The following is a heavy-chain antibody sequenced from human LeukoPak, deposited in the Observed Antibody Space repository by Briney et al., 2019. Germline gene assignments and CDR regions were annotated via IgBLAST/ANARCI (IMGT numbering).Heavy chain of an antibody. CDR1: GGSITSSGYY. D-gene: IGHD5/OR15-5a*01. Sequence: SETLSLTCTVSGGSITSSGYYGGWIRQPPGKGLEWIGSFDSSGSTHYNPSLKSRVSISEDTSKSQFSLKLSSVTAADTAVYYCARHRHHSVYDYWGQGTLVTVSS. CDR2: FDSSGST. CDR3: ARHRHHSVYDY. J-gene: IGHJ4*02. V-gene: IGHV4-39*01.